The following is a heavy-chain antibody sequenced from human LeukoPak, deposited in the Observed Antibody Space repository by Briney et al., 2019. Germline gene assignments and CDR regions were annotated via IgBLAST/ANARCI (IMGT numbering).Heavy chain of an antibody. D-gene: IGHD6-13*01. CDR2: IGSSSSSR. V-gene: IGHV3-21*01. CDR1: GFTFSSHS. J-gene: IGHJ3*02. CDR3: AREWGIPAAADAFDM. Sequence: GGSLRLSCAASGFTFSSHSMNWVRQAPGKGLEWVSSIGSSSSSRYYAGSVKGRFTISRDNAKKSLFLQMNSLRAEDTAVYFCAREWGIPAAADAFDMWGQGTMVTVSS.